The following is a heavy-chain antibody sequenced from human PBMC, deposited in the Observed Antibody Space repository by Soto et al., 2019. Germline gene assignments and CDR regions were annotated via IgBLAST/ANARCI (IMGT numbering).Heavy chain of an antibody. Sequence: PSETLSLTCTVSGGSISSSSYYWGWIRQPPGKGLEWIGSIYYSGSTYYNPSLKSRVTISVDTSKNQFSLKLSSVTAADTAVYYCASIRNDILTGYYLGYWGQGTLVTVSS. V-gene: IGHV4-39*01. D-gene: IGHD3-9*01. CDR3: ASIRNDILTGYYLGY. CDR1: GGSISSSSYY. J-gene: IGHJ4*02. CDR2: IYYSGST.